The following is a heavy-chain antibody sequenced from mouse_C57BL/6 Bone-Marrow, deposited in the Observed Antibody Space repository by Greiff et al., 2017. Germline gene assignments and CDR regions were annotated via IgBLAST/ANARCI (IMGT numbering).Heavy chain of an antibody. CDR2: INPSTGGT. J-gene: IGHJ3*01. CDR1: GYSFTGYY. Sequence: EVQLQQSGPELVKPGASEKISCKASGYSFTGYYMNWVKQSPEKSLEWIGEINPSTGGTTYNQKFKAKATLTVDKSSSTAYMQLKSLTSEDSAVYYCARTLAWFAYWGQGTLVTVSA. CDR3: ARTLAWFAY. V-gene: IGHV1-42*01.